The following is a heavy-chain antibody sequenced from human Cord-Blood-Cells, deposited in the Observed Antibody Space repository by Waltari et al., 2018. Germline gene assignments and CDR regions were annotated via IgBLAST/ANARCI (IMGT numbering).Heavy chain of an antibody. J-gene: IGHJ4*02. Sequence: QVQLQESGPGLVKPSETLSLTCTVSGGSISSYYWSWIRQPPGKGLEWFGYIYYRGSTNYNPSLKRRVTISVDTSKNQFSLKLSSVTAADTAVYYCARHRMSSSSLGYWGQGTLVTVSS. D-gene: IGHD6-6*01. V-gene: IGHV4-59*08. CDR3: ARHRMSSSSLGY. CDR1: GGSISSYY. CDR2: IYYRGST.